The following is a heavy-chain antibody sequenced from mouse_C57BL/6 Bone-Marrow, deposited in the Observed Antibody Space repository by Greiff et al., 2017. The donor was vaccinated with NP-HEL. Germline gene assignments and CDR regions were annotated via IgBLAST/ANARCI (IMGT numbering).Heavy chain of an antibody. D-gene: IGHD1-1*01. CDR2: IDPETGGT. V-gene: IGHV1-15*01. CDR1: GYTFTDYE. Sequence: VQLQQSGAELVRPGASVTLSCKASGYTFTDYEMHWVKQTPVHGLEWIGAIDPETGGTAYNQKFKGKAILTADKSSSTAYMELRSLTSEDSAVYYWTRPITTVNYWGQGTTLTVSS. CDR3: TRPITTVNY. J-gene: IGHJ2*01.